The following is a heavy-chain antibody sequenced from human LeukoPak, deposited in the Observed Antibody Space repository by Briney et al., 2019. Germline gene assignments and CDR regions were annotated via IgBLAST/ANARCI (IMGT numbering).Heavy chain of an antibody. CDR3: ARSMKVSGHQPAAGTTRWFDP. J-gene: IGHJ5*02. CDR2: INHSGST. Sequence: SETLSLTCAVYGGSFSGYYWSWIRQPPGKGLEWIGEINHSGSTNYNPSLKSRVTISVDTAKNQFSLKPSSVTAADTAVYYCARSMKVSGHQPAAGTTRWFDPWGQGTLVTVSS. CDR1: GGSFSGYY. V-gene: IGHV4-34*01. D-gene: IGHD6-13*01.